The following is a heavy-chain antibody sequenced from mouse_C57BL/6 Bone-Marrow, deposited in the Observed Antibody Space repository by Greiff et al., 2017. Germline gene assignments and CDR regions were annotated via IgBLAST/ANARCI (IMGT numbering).Heavy chain of an antibody. CDR2: INPNNGGT. V-gene: IGHV1-26*01. J-gene: IGHJ3*01. Sequence: VQLQQSGPELVKPGASVKISCKASGYTFTDYYMNWVKQSHGKSLEWIGDINPNNGGTSYNQKFKGKATLTVDKSSSTAYMELRSLTSEDSAVYYWARGGDYDGVTWFAYWGQGTLVTVSA. CDR1: GYTFTDYY. D-gene: IGHD2-4*01. CDR3: ARGGDYDGVTWFAY.